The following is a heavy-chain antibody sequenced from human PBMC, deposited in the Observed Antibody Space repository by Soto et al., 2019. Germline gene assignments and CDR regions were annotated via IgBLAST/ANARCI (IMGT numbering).Heavy chain of an antibody. D-gene: IGHD5-12*01. CDR2: ISAYNGDT. V-gene: IGHV1-18*01. Sequence: ASVKVSCKPSGYTFGSYSINCVRQAPGQGLEWMGWISAYNGDTQYVQKFQDRVTMTTNTSTSTAYMELRRLRSDDTAVYYCARGGIVSTNKGKMDVWGQGTTVTVS. J-gene: IGHJ6*02. CDR1: GYTFGSYS. CDR3: ARGGIVSTNKGKMDV.